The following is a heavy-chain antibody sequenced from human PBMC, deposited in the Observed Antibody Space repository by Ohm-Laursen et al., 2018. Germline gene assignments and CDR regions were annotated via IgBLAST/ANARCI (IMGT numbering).Heavy chain of an antibody. D-gene: IGHD2-21*02. CDR3: AKGRSRMTSTYDD. CDR1: GYTFTSYD. Sequence: ASVTVSCKASGYTFTSYDINWVRQAPGQGLEWVGWITPFGETSYPQKLQDRVFITTDTPATTAYMEIKSLTSDDTAVYFCAKGRSRMTSTYDDWGQGTLVTVSS. V-gene: IGHV1-18*01. J-gene: IGHJ4*02. CDR2: ITPFGET.